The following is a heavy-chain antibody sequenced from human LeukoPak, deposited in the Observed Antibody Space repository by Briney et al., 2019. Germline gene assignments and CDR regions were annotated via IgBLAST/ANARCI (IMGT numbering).Heavy chain of an antibody. CDR3: ARVRGNRGKYFDY. CDR1: GGSFSGYY. J-gene: IGHJ4*02. Sequence: SETLSLTCAVYGGSFSGYYWSWIRQPPGTGLEWIGEINHSGSTNYNPSLKSRVTISVDTSKNQFSLKLSSVTAADTAVYYCARVRGNRGKYFDYWGQGTLVTVSS. D-gene: IGHD3-16*01. V-gene: IGHV4-34*01. CDR2: INHSGST.